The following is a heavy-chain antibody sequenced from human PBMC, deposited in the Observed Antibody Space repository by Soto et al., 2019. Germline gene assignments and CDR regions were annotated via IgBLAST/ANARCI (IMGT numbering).Heavy chain of an antibody. CDR3: AKVRYSYGNYYYYGMDV. CDR2: ISYDGSNK. D-gene: IGHD5-18*01. V-gene: IGHV3-30*18. J-gene: IGHJ6*02. Sequence: PGGSLRLSCAASGFTFSSYGMHWVRQAPGKGLEWVAVISYDGSNKYYADSVKGRFTISRDNSKNTLYLQMNSLRAEDTAVYYCAKVRYSYGNYYYYGMDVWGQGTTVTVSS. CDR1: GFTFSSYG.